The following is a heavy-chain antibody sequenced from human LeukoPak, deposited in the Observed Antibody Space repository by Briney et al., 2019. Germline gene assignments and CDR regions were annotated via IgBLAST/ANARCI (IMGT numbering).Heavy chain of an antibody. D-gene: IGHD2-8*01. J-gene: IGHJ4*02. CDR2: IYYSGST. Sequence: IPSETLSLTCTVSGGSISSSSYYWGWIRQPPGKGLEWIGSIYYSGSTYYNPSLKSRVTISVDTSKNQFSLKLSSVTAADTAVYYCARQVGVYFDYWGQGTLVTVSS. CDR1: GGSISSSSYY. V-gene: IGHV4-39*01. CDR3: ARQVGVYFDY.